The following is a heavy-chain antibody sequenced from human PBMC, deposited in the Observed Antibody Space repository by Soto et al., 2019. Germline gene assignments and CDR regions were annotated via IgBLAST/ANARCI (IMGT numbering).Heavy chain of an antibody. CDR3: ASRRLYGSGSYSVDY. D-gene: IGHD3-10*01. CDR1: GGTFNNHL. V-gene: IGHV1-69*06. CDR2: IIPLFGTL. J-gene: IGHJ4*01. Sequence: SVKVSCKASGGTFNNHLISWVRQAPGQGLEWVGTIIPLFGTLNYAQRFQGRVTLSADRSTSTAYMELSSLRSDDTAVYYCASRRLYGSGSYSVDYWS.